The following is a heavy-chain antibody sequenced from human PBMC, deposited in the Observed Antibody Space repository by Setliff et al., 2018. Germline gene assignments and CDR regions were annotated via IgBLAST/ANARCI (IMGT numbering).Heavy chain of an antibody. V-gene: IGHV4-38-2*01. D-gene: IGHD1-26*01. CDR3: ARVRWELYFDY. J-gene: IGHJ4*02. Sequence: SETLSLTCAVSGYSISSGYYWGWIRQPPGKGLEWIGSIYHSGSTNYNPSLKSRVTISVDTSKNQFSLKLSSVTAADTAVYYCARVRWELYFDYWGQGTLVTVSS. CDR2: IYHSGST. CDR1: GYSISSGYY.